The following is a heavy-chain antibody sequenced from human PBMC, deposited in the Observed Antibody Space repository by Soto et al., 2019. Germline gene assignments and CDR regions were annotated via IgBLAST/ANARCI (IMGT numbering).Heavy chain of an antibody. Sequence: GASVKVSCKASGGTFSSYAISWVRQAPGQGLEWMGGIIPIFGTANYAQKFQGRVTITADESTSTAYMELSSLRSEDTAVYYCASRPSGYVGQAFDIWGQGTMVTVSS. V-gene: IGHV1-69*13. CDR1: GGTFSSYA. CDR3: ASRPSGYVGQAFDI. D-gene: IGHD3-10*01. CDR2: IIPIFGTA. J-gene: IGHJ3*02.